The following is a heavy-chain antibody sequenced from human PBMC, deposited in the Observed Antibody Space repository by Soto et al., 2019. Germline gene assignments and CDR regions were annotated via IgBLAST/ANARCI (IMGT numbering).Heavy chain of an antibody. D-gene: IGHD2-21*02. J-gene: IGHJ4*02. V-gene: IGHV3-23*01. CDR1: GFSFTNFA. CDR2: IGASGDIT. CDR3: AKDDFTDRGDDYFDY. Sequence: PGGSLRLSCAASGFSFTNFAMSWVRQAPGKGLEWVAGIGASGDITWYADSVKGRLSISRDNSKNTLYLQLNSLRFEDTAVYYCAKDDFTDRGDDYFDYWGPRTLVNVSS.